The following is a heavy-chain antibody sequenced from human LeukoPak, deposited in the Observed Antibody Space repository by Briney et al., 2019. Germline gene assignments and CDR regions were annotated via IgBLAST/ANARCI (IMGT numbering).Heavy chain of an antibody. V-gene: IGHV4-39*02. CDR3: ARDRYFIGFDY. Sequence: ETLSLTCTVSGGSISSSSYYWGWIRQPPGKGLEWIGSIYYSGSTYYNPSLKSRVTISVDTSKNQFSLKLSSVTAADTAVYYCARDRYFIGFDYWGQGTLVAVSS. J-gene: IGHJ4*02. D-gene: IGHD3-9*01. CDR2: IYYSGST. CDR1: GGSISSSSYY.